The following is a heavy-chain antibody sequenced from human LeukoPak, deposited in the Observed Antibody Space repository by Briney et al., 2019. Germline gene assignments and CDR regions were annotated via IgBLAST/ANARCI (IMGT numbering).Heavy chain of an antibody. CDR3: AKAPYYYYYMDV. CDR1: GFTFSSYG. D-gene: IGHD3-10*01. V-gene: IGHV3-23*01. Sequence: GGTLRLSRAASGFTFSSYGMSWVRQAPGKGLEWVSGISGSGGSTYYADSVKGRFTISRDNSKNTLYLQMNSLRAEDTAVYYCAKAPYYYYYMDVWGKGTTVTISS. CDR2: ISGSGGST. J-gene: IGHJ6*03.